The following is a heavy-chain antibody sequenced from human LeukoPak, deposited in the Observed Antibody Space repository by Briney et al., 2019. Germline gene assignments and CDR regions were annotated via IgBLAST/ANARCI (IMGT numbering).Heavy chain of an antibody. J-gene: IGHJ4*02. CDR2: ISGSGSSI. CDR1: GFSFSESY. Sequence: PGGSLRLSCEASGFSFSESYVSWIRQAPGKGLQWVAYISGSGSSIYYADSVRGRFTVSRDNARNSLYLHMNSLKADDTAVYYCARGKRRFDYWGQGTLVTVSS. V-gene: IGHV3-11*01. CDR3: ARGKRRFDY.